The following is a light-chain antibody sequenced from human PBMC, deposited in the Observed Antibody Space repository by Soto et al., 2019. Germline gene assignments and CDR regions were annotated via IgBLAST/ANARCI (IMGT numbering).Light chain of an antibody. CDR2: EVS. CDR3: SSYTTTSTLGV. Sequence: QPASVSGSPGQSITLSCSGTSSDVGGYNYVSWYQQHPGKAPKLMIYEVSNRPSGVSNRFSGSKSGNTASLTISGLQADDEADYYCSSYTTTSTLGVFGGGTKLTVL. CDR1: SSDVGGYNY. J-gene: IGLJ2*01. V-gene: IGLV2-14*01.